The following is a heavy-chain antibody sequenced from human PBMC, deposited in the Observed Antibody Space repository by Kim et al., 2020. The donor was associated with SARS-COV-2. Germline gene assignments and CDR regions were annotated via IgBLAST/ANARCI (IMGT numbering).Heavy chain of an antibody. V-gene: IGHV4-59*01. CDR3: ACYYYDSSGYWSGMDV. CDR2: IYYSGST. J-gene: IGHJ6*02. D-gene: IGHD3-22*01. Sequence: SETLSLTCTVSGGSISSYYWSWIRQPPGKGLEWIGYIYYSGSTNYNPSLKSRVTISVDTSKNQFSLKLSSVTAADTAVYYCACYYYDSSGYWSGMDVWGQGTTVTVSS. CDR1: GGSISSYY.